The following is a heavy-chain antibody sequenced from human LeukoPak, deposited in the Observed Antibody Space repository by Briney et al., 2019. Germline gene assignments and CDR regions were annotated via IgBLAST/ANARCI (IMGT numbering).Heavy chain of an antibody. D-gene: IGHD1-7*01. V-gene: IGHV4-34*01. CDR2: INHSGST. CDR1: GGSFSGYY. CDR3: ARHNWNYREFDY. J-gene: IGHJ4*02. Sequence: SETLSLTCAVYGGSFSGYYWSWIRQPPGKGLEWIGEINHSGSTYYNPSLKSRVIMSVDRPKNQFSLMLSSVTAADTAVYYCARHNWNYREFDYWGQGTLVTVSS.